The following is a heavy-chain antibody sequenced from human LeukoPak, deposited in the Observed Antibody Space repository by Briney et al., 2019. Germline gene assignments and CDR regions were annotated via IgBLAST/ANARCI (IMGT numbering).Heavy chain of an antibody. J-gene: IGHJ6*02. CDR1: GGSFSGYY. CDR2: INHSGST. CDR3: ARVDCSNYVCYYYGMDV. Sequence: SETLSLTCAVYGGSFSGYYWSWIRQPPGKGLEWIGEINHSGSTNYNPSLKSRVTISVDTSKNQFSLKLSSVTAADTAVYYCARVDCSNYVCYYYGMDVWGQGTTVTVSS. V-gene: IGHV4-34*01. D-gene: IGHD4-11*01.